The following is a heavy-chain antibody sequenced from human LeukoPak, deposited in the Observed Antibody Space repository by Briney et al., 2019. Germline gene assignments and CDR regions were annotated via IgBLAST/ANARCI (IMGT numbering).Heavy chain of an antibody. CDR1: GFTFSSFA. D-gene: IGHD1-1*01. CDR2: ISGSGDNT. V-gene: IGHV3-23*01. J-gene: IGHJ4*02. Sequence: PGGSLRLSCAASGFTFSSFALSWARQAPGKGLEWVSAISGSGDNTFYADSVRGRFTISRDNSKNILYLQMKSLRGEDTAIYYDAKDFRGSGYFIDYWGQGTVVTVSS. CDR3: AKDFRGSGYFIDY.